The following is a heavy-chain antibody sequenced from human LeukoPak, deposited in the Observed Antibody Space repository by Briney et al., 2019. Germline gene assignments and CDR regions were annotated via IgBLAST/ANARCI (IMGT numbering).Heavy chain of an antibody. CDR2: IYTSGST. CDR1: GGSISSYY. D-gene: IGHD2-21*02. Sequence: PSETLSLTCTVAGGSISSYYWSWLRQPAGKGLEWIGRIYTSGSTNYNPSLKSRVTMSVDTSKNQFSLKLSSVTAADTAVYYCARKPALAVTAIAEYYFDYWGQGTLVTVSS. J-gene: IGHJ4*02. V-gene: IGHV4-4*07. CDR3: ARKPALAVTAIAEYYFDY.